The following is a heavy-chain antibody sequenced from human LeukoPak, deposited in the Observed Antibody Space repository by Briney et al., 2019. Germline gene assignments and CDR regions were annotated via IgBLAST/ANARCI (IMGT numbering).Heavy chain of an antibody. J-gene: IGHJ6*02. Sequence: GGSLRLSCAASGFTFSSYAMSWVRQAPGEGLEWVSAISGSGGSTYYADSVKGRFTISRDNSKNTLYLQMNSLRAEDTAVYYCAKQAAMAEYYYYGMDVWGQGTTVTVSS. V-gene: IGHV3-23*01. CDR3: AKQAAMAEYYYYGMDV. D-gene: IGHD5-18*01. CDR1: GFTFSSYA. CDR2: ISGSGGST.